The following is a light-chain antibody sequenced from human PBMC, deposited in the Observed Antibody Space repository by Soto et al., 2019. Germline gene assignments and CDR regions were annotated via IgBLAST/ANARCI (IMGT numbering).Light chain of an antibody. J-gene: IGKJ3*01. CDR2: GAS. CDR3: QQYFNGPLTWT. Sequence: EIVLTQSPATLSVSAGGTVTLSCRASQSIRTNVAWYQQIPGQAPRLLVYGASTRATGVPARFSGSGSGIEFTLSISSLQSEDSAFYYCQQYFNGPLTWTFGPGNKVQIK. V-gene: IGKV3-15*01. CDR1: QSIRTN.